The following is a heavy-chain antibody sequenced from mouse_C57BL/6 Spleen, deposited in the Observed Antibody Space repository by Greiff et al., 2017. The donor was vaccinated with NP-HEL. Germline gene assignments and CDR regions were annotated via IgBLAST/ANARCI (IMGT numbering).Heavy chain of an antibody. CDR1: GYTFTDYN. CDR2: INPNNGGT. Sequence: VQLQQSGPELVKPGASVKIPCKASGYTFTDYNMDWVKQSHGKSLEWIGDINPNNGGTIYNQKFKGKATLTVDKSSSTAYMELRSLTSEDTAVYYCARSLLYGSSHFDYWGQGTTLTVSS. CDR3: ARSLLYGSSHFDY. D-gene: IGHD1-1*01. J-gene: IGHJ2*01. V-gene: IGHV1-18*01.